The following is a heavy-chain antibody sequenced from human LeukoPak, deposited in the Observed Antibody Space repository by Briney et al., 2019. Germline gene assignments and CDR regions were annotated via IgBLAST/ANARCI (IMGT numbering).Heavy chain of an antibody. CDR3: ARNSYYDNSGEGAFDI. V-gene: IGHV4-31*03. CDR2: IYYSGST. J-gene: IGHJ3*02. Sequence: PSETLSLTCTVSGGSISSGGYYWSWIRQHPGKGLEWIGYIYYSGSTYYNPSLKSRVTISVDTSKNQFSLKLNSVTAADTAVYYCARNSYYDNSGEGAFDIWGQGTMVTVSS. CDR1: GGSISSGGYY. D-gene: IGHD3-22*01.